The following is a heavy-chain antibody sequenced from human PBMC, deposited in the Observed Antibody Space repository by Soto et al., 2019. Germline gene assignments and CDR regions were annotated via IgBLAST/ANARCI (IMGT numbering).Heavy chain of an antibody. J-gene: IGHJ4*02. V-gene: IGHV1-8*01. Sequence: QVQLVQSGAEVKKPGASVKVSCKASGYTFTSYDINWVRQATGQGLEWMGWMNPNSGNTGYAQKFQGRVTMTRNTAIGTAYTELSSMIYEDAAVYYCAKIYSGSYHYWGQGTLVTVSS. CDR3: AKIYSGSYHY. D-gene: IGHD5-12*01. CDR2: MNPNSGNT. CDR1: GYTFTSYD.